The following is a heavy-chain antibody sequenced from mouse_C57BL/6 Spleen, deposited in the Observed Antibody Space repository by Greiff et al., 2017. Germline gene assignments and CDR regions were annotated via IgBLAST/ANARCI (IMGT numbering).Heavy chain of an antibody. D-gene: IGHD2-3*01. CDR2: IYPGSGNT. V-gene: IGHV1-76*01. Sequence: VQLQQSGAELVRPGASVKLSCKASGYTFTDYYINWVKQRPGQGLEWIARIYPGSGNTYYNEKFKGKATLTAEKSSSTDYMQLSSLTSEDSAVYFCARSTYDGYAAWFAYWGQGTLVTVSA. J-gene: IGHJ3*01. CDR3: ARSTYDGYAAWFAY. CDR1: GYTFTDYY.